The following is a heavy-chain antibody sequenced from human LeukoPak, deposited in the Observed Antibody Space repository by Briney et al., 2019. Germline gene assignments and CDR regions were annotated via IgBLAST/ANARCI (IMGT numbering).Heavy chain of an antibody. CDR3: ARYGYYDSSDEVMYAFDI. D-gene: IGHD3-22*01. CDR2: IYYSGST. J-gene: IGHJ3*02. V-gene: IGHV4-59*08. Sequence: SETLSLTCTVSGGSISSYYWSWIRQPPGKGLEWIGYIYYSGSTNYNPSLKSRVTISVDTSKNQFSLKLSSVTAADTAVYYCARYGYYDSSDEVMYAFDIWGQETMVTVSS. CDR1: GGSISSYY.